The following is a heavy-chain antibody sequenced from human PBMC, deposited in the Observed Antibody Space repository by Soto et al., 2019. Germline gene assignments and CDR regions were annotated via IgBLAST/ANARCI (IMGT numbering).Heavy chain of an antibody. CDR2: ISSNGGST. D-gene: IGHD2-21*01. V-gene: IGHV3-64*01. Sequence: GGSLRLSCAASGFTFSSYAMHWVRQAPGKGLEYVSAISSNGGSTYYANSVKGRFTISRDNSKNTLYLQMGSLRAEDMAVYYCAGDQYSPGAFDIWGQGTMVTVSS. CDR3: AGDQYSPGAFDI. J-gene: IGHJ3*02. CDR1: GFTFSSYA.